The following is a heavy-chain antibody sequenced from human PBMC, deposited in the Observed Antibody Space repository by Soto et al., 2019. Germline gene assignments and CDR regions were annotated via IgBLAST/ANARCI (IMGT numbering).Heavy chain of an antibody. V-gene: IGHV4-31*03. CDR2: IYNSGST. CDR3: ARQYDNNIPTWFDP. Sequence: QVQLQESGPGLVKPSQTLSLTRTVSGGSISSGGYYWSWIRQHPGKGLEWIGYIYNSGSTSYNPSLKSRITMSADTSKNQFSLRLTSVTAADTAVYYCARQYDNNIPTWFDPWGQGTLVTVSS. D-gene: IGHD1-1*01. J-gene: IGHJ5*02. CDR1: GGSISSGGYY.